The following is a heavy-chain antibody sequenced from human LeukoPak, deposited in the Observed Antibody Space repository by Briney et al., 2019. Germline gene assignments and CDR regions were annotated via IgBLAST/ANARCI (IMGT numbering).Heavy chain of an antibody. D-gene: IGHD6-19*01. J-gene: IGHJ3*02. CDR1: GFTFSSYW. V-gene: IGHV3-7*01. CDR3: ANQYSSGWYGEAFDI. CDR2: IKQDGSEK. Sequence: GRSLRLSCAASGFTFSSYWMRWVRQAPGKGLEWVANIKQDGSEKYYVDSVKGRFTISRDNAKNSLYLQMNSLRAEDTAVYYCANQYSSGWYGEAFDIWGQGTMVTVSS.